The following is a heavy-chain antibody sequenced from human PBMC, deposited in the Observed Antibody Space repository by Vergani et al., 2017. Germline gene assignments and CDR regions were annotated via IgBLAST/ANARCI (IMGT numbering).Heavy chain of an antibody. Sequence: QVQLVQSGAEVKKPGASVKVSCKASGYTFTGYYMTWVRQAPGQGLEWMGWVNPNSGGTNYAQKFQGWVTMTRDTSISTAYMELSRLRSDDTAVYYCARGELGGMAAAVDYGMDVWGQGTTVTVSS. CDR2: VNPNSGGT. J-gene: IGHJ6*02. CDR1: GYTFTGYY. V-gene: IGHV1-2*04. CDR3: ARGELGGMAAAVDYGMDV. D-gene: IGHD6-13*01.